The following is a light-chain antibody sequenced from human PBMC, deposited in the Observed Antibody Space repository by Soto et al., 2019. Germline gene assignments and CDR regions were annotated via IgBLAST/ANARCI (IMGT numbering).Light chain of an antibody. CDR1: QSVSSSY. CDR3: QQLYTYPLT. CDR2: GAS. J-gene: IGKJ4*01. V-gene: IGKV3-20*01. Sequence: EIVLTQSPGTLSLSPGERATLSCRASQSVSSSYLAWYQQKPGQAPRLLIYGASSRATGIPDRFSGSGSGTDFTLTTSRLEPEDFATYYCQQLYTYPLTFGGGTKVDIK.